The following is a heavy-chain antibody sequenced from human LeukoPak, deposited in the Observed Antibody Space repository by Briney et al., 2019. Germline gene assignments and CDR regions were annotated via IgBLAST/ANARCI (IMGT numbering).Heavy chain of an antibody. CDR2: IYYSGST. V-gene: IGHV4-39*07. CDR1: GGSISSSSYY. CDR3: TLTPATYDLLTGYRPENWFDP. Sequence: SETLSLTCTVSGGSISSSSYYWGWIRQPPGKGLEWIGSIYYSGSTYYNPSLKSRVTISVDTSKNQFSLKLSSVTAADTAVYYCTLTPATYDLLTGYRPENWFDPWGQGTLVTVSS. D-gene: IGHD3-9*01. J-gene: IGHJ5*02.